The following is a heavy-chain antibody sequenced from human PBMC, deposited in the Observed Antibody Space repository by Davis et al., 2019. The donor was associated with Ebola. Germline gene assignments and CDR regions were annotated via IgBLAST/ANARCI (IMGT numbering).Heavy chain of an antibody. Sequence: VIPGGSLRLSCAASGFTFSSYWMHWVRQAPGKGLEWVSSISSSSSYIYYADSVKGRFTISRDNAKNSLYLQMNSLRAEDTAVYYCARDARDITIFGVVIDYDYYGMDVWGQGTTVTVSS. CDR3: ARDARDITIFGVVIDYDYYGMDV. CDR1: GFTFSSYW. V-gene: IGHV3-21*01. J-gene: IGHJ6*02. CDR2: ISSSSSYI. D-gene: IGHD3-3*01.